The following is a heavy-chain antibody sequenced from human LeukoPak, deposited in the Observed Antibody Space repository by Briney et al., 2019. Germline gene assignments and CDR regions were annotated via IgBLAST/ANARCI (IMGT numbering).Heavy chain of an antibody. Sequence: PGRSVTLSCAASGFTFISYTMHWVRQAPGKGLEWVALTSSDGDKYFADSVQGRFTISRDNSRNTVYLQLGSLRPDDTAVYYCARERGIRALYFDNWGQGTLVTVSS. J-gene: IGHJ4*02. CDR1: GFTFISYT. CDR2: TSSDGDK. D-gene: IGHD3-16*01. V-gene: IGHV3-30*04. CDR3: ARERGIRALYFDN.